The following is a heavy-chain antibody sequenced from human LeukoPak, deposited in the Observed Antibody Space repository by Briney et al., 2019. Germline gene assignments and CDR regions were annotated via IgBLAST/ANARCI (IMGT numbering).Heavy chain of an antibody. CDR3: ARDSSPDS. CDR2: ISSSSSTI. J-gene: IGHJ4*02. Sequence: GGSLRLSCAASGFTFSTYSMNWVRQAPGKGLEWVSYISSSSSTIYYADSAKGRFTISRDNAKNSLYLQMNNLRAEDTAVYYCARDSSPDSWGQGTLVTVSS. CDR1: GFTFSTYS. D-gene: IGHD6-13*01. V-gene: IGHV3-48*01.